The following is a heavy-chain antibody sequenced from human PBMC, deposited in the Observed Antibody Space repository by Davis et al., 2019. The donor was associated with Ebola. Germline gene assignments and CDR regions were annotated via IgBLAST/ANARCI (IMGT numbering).Heavy chain of an antibody. CDR2: IYTSGST. CDR3: ARIGGIYGSGSYLDY. CDR1: GGSISSGSYY. V-gene: IGHV4-61*09. J-gene: IGHJ4*02. Sequence: SETLSLTCTVSGGSISSGSYYWNWIRQPGGKGLEWLGHIYTSGSTTYNSSLKSRVAISIDTSRNQFSLKLSSVTAADTAVYYCARIGGIYGSGSYLDYWGQGTLVTVSS. D-gene: IGHD3-10*01.